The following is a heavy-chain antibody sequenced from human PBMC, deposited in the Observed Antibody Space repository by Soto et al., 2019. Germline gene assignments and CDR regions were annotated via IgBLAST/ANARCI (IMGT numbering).Heavy chain of an antibody. CDR3: AREMDDILTGYYNYYFDY. J-gene: IGHJ4*02. CDR2: IIPIFGTA. D-gene: IGHD3-9*01. Sequence: SVKVSFKASGGTFSSYAISWVRQAPGQGLEWMGGIIPIFGTANYAQKFQGRVTITADESTSTAYMELSSLRSEDTAVYYCAREMDDILTGYYNYYFDYWGQGTLVTVSS. V-gene: IGHV1-69*13. CDR1: GGTFSSYA.